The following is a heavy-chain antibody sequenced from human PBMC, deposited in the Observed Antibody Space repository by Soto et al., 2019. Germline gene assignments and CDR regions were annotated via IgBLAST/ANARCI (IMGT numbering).Heavy chain of an antibody. CDR3: ARDEGALDTAMVLLAY. Sequence: PGGSLRLSCAASGFTVSSNYMSWVRQAPGKGLEWVSVIYSGGSTYYADSVKGRFTISRDNSKNTLYLQMNSLRAEDTAVYYCARDEGALDTAMVLLAYWGQGTLVTVSS. D-gene: IGHD5-18*01. CDR2: IYSGGST. CDR1: GFTVSSNY. J-gene: IGHJ4*02. V-gene: IGHV3-66*01.